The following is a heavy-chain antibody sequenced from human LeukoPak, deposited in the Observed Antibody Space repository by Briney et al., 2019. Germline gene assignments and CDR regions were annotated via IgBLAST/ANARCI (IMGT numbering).Heavy chain of an antibody. J-gene: IGHJ4*02. CDR1: GDSIRSYY. D-gene: IGHD2-15*01. CDR2: IYYSGST. V-gene: IGHV4-59*08. Sequence: SETLSLTCTVSGDSIRSYYWSWIRQPPGKGLEWIGYIYYSGSTNYNPSLKSRVTISVDTSKNQFSLKLSSVTAADTAVYYCARLGSSDYWGQGTLVTVSS. CDR3: ARLGSSDY.